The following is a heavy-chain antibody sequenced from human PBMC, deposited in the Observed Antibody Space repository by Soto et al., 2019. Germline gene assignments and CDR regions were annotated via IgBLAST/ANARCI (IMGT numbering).Heavy chain of an antibody. CDR1: GFTFSSYA. J-gene: IGHJ4*02. CDR3: ARLDCSSTSCYAGSSSFFDY. Sequence: PGGSLGLSCAASGFTFSSYAMSWVRQAPGKGLEWVSAISGSGGSTYYADSVKGRFTISRDNPKNTLYLQMNSLRAEDTAVYYCARLDCSSTSCYAGSSSFFDYWGQGTLVTVSS. CDR2: ISGSGGST. D-gene: IGHD2-2*01. V-gene: IGHV3-23*01.